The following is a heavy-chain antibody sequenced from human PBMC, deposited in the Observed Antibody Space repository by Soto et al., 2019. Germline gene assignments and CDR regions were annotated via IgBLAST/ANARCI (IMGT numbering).Heavy chain of an antibody. D-gene: IGHD2-15*01. CDR3: ARETPPDSNGMDV. Sequence: GGSLRLSCAASGFTFDNYAMHWVRQAPGKGLEWVSAISGSGGSTYYADSVKGRFTISRDNSKNTLYLQMNSLRAEDTAVYYCARETPPDSNGMDVWGQGTTVTVSS. CDR1: GFTFDNYA. CDR2: ISGSGGST. J-gene: IGHJ6*02. V-gene: IGHV3-23*01.